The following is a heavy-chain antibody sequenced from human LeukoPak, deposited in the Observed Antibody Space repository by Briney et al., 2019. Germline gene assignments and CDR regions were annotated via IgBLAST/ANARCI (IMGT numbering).Heavy chain of an antibody. Sequence: GASVKVSCKASGYTFTSYGIIWVRQAPGQRLGWRGWIRAYNGNTNYAQKLQGRVTMTTDTSTSTAYMELRSLTSDDTAVYYCARAGYFYYMDVWGRGTTVTVSS. D-gene: IGHD1-14*01. CDR1: GYTFTSYG. CDR3: ARAGYFYYMDV. V-gene: IGHV1-18*01. CDR2: IRAYNGNT. J-gene: IGHJ6*03.